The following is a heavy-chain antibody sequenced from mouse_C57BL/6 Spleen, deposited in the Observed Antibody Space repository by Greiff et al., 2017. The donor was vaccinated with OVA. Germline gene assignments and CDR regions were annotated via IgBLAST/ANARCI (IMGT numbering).Heavy chain of an antibody. CDR3: ARDLYYGSRYYAMDY. V-gene: IGHV3-6*01. D-gene: IGHD1-1*01. CDR2: ISYDGSN. Sequence: EVKLTESGPGLVKPSQSLSLTCSVTGYSITSGYYWNWIRQFPGNKLEWMGYISYDGSNNYNPSLKNRISITRDTSKNQFFLKLNSVTTEDTATYYCARDLYYGSRYYAMDYWGQGTSVTVSS. J-gene: IGHJ4*01. CDR1: GYSITSGYY.